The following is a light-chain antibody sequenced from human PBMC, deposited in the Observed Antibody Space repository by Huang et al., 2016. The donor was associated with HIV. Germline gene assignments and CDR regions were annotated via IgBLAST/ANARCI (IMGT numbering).Light chain of an antibody. Sequence: EIVLTQSPGTLSLSPGERATLSCRASQTVSNNFLAWYQHKPGQAPRLLIYAASSRATGIPDRFSGSGSRRDFNLTISRLEPEDFAVYYCHQYGTSVGTFGPGTKVDVK. CDR2: AAS. CDR3: HQYGTSVGT. J-gene: IGKJ1*01. CDR1: QTVSNNF. V-gene: IGKV3-20*01.